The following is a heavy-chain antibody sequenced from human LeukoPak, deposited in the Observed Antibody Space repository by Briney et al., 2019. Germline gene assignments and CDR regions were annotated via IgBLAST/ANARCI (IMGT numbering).Heavy chain of an antibody. J-gene: IGHJ5*02. CDR1: GSSFTSYW. CDR3: ARRGYSIAFEP. Sequence: GESLEISCKGSGSSFTSYWIGWVRQLPGKGLEWMGIIYPGDSDTRYSPPFQGQVTISADKSISTAYLQWSSLKASDTAMYYCARRGYSIAFEPWGQGTLVTVSS. V-gene: IGHV5-51*01. D-gene: IGHD1-26*01. CDR2: IYPGDSDT.